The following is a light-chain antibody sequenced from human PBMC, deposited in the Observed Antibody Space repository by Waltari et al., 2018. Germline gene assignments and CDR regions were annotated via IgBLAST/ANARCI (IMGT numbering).Light chain of an antibody. CDR3: QQTFTTPFT. CDR1: ENINNH. V-gene: IGKV1-39*01. CDR2: AAS. J-gene: IGKJ4*01. Sequence: DTQMNQSPSSLSASVGGRITIACRANENINNHLNWYQQKPGKAPELLIYAASSLQARVPSRFTGDGSGTYFTLTISSLQPEDLATYYCQQTFTTPFTFGGGTKVEFQ.